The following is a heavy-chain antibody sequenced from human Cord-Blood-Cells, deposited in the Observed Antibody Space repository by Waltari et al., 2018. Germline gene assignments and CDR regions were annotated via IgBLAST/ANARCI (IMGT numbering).Heavy chain of an antibody. D-gene: IGHD6-6*01. V-gene: IGHV3-30*02. J-gene: IGHJ4*02. CDR2: IRYDGSNK. CDR1: GFTFSSYG. Sequence: QVQLVESGGGVVQPGGSLRLSCAASGFTFSSYGMHWVRQAPGKGLEGVAVIRYDGSNKYYADSVKGRFTISRDNSKNTLYLQMNSLRAEDTAVYYCAKGGSSNDYWGQGTLVTVSS. CDR3: AKGGSSNDY.